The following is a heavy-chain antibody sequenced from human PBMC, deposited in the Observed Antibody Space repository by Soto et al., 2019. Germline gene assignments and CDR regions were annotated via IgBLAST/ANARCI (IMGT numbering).Heavy chain of an antibody. Sequence: SGPTLVNPTQTLTLTCTFSGFSLSTSGVGVGWIRQPPGKALEWLALIYWDDDKRYSPSLKSRLTITKDTSKNQVVLTMTNMDPVDTATYYCAHFPSFSWLLVKGSFDSWGQGLLVTVSA. J-gene: IGHJ4*02. CDR1: GFSLSTSGVG. D-gene: IGHD6-19*01. V-gene: IGHV2-5*02. CDR3: AHFPSFSWLLVKGSFDS. CDR2: IYWDDDK.